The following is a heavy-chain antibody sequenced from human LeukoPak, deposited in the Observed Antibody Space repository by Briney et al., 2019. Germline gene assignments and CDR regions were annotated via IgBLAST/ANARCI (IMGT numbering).Heavy chain of an antibody. CDR3: ARDIGGYGGNSGLDY. CDR1: GYTFTSYG. V-gene: IGHV1-18*01. D-gene: IGHD4-23*01. CDR2: MSAYNGNT. Sequence: ASVTVSCKASGYTFTSYGISWVRQAPGQGLEWMGWMSAYNGNTNYAQKLQGRVTMTTDTSTSTAYMELRSLRSDDTAVYYCARDIGGYGGNSGLDYWGQGTLVTVSS. J-gene: IGHJ4*02.